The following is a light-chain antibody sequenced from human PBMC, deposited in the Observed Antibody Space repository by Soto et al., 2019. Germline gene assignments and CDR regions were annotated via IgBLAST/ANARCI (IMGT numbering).Light chain of an antibody. CDR1: QSVSSN. J-gene: IGKJ5*01. CDR3: QQYGSSLIT. V-gene: IGKV3-20*01. CDR2: GAS. Sequence: EIVMTQSPATLSVSPGERATLSCRASQSVSSNLAWYQQKPGQAPRLLIYGASSRATGIPDRFSGSGSGTDSTLTISRLEPEDFAVYYCQQYGSSLITFGQGTRLEIK.